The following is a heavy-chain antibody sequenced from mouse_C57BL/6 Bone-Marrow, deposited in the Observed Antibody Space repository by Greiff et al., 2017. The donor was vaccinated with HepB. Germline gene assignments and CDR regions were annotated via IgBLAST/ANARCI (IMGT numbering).Heavy chain of an antibody. V-gene: IGHV1-9*01. D-gene: IGHD1-1*01. J-gene: IGHJ2*01. CDR3: ARSVYYYGSSYYFDY. CDR2: ILPGSGST. Sequence: QVQLQQSGAELMKPGASVKLSCKATGYTFTGYWIEWVKQRPGHGLEWIGEILPGSGSTNYNEKFKGKATFTADTSSNTAYMQLSSLTTEDSAIYSGARSVYYYGSSYYFDYWGQGTTLTVSS. CDR1: GYTFTGYW.